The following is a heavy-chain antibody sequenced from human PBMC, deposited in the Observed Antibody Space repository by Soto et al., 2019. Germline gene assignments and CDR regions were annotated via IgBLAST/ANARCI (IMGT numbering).Heavy chain of an antibody. D-gene: IGHD5-18*01. J-gene: IGHJ4*02. CDR2: ISGSGASA. Sequence: EVQLLESGGGLVQPGGSLRLSCAASEFSFGGYAMSWVSQAPGKGLEWVSSISGSGASAFYAASVRGRFTISRDNTGNTVSLQMNSLRAEDTALYYCAKGSPGYTTYYFDYWGQGTRITVSS. CDR3: AKGSPGYTTYYFDY. CDR1: EFSFGGYA. V-gene: IGHV3-23*01.